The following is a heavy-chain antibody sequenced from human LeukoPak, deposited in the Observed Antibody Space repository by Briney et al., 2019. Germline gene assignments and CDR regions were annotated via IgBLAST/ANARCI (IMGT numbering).Heavy chain of an antibody. Sequence: GGSLRLSCAASGFTFSNAWMSWVRQAPGKGLEWVGRIKSKTDGGTTDYAAPVKGRFTISRDDSKNTLYLQMNSLKTEDTAVYYCTTGGVAAGQYYYYYYYYMDVWGKGTTVTVSS. CDR1: GFTFSNAW. D-gene: IGHD3-10*01. CDR2: IKSKTDGGTT. J-gene: IGHJ6*03. V-gene: IGHV3-15*01. CDR3: TTGGVAAGQYYYYYYYYMDV.